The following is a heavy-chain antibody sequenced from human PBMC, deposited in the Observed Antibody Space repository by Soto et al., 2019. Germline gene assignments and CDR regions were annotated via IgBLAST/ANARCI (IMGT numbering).Heavy chain of an antibody. J-gene: IGHJ3*01. D-gene: IGHD3-10*01. CDR2: VHSGGTTT. V-gene: IGHV3-74*01. Sequence: GVLRLSCAASGFTFDYYWMHWVRQAPGKGLVWVSRVHSGGTTTTYADSVKGRFTISGDNARNTVSLQMSSLRAEDTAIYYCARGDRGGFDLWGHGTMVTVSS. CDR3: ARGDRGGFDL. CDR1: GFTFDYYW.